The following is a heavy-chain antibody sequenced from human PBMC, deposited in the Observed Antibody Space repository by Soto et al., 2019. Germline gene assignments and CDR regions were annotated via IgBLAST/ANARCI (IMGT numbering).Heavy chain of an antibody. J-gene: IGHJ4*02. CDR1: GFTFGDYY. D-gene: IGHD2-8*01. Sequence: QVQLVESGGALVKPGGSLRLSCAASGFTFGDYYMNWIRQAPGKALEWLSYISGSSSDTKYADSVKGRITISRDNAKNSLYLQMNSLRAEDTAVYYCARGVWRFSGEYWGQGTLVTVSS. V-gene: IGHV3-11*05. CDR3: ARGVWRFSGEY. CDR2: ISGSSSDT.